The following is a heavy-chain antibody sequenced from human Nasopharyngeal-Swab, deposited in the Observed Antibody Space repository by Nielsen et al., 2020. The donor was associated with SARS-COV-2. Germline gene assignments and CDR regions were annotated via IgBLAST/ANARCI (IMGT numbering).Heavy chain of an antibody. CDR2: IYYSGST. CDR1: GGSISSYY. CDR3: ARGKYQLLFSGAFDI. V-gene: IGHV4-59*12. J-gene: IGHJ3*02. D-gene: IGHD2-2*01. Sequence: SETLSLTCTVSGGSISSYYWSWIRQPPGKGLEWIGYIYYSGSTNYNPSLKSRVTISVDTSKNQFSLKLSSVTAADTAVYYCARGKYQLLFSGAFDIWGQGTMVTVSS.